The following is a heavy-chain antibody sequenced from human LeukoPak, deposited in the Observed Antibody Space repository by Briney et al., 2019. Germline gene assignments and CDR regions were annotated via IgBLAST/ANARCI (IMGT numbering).Heavy chain of an antibody. J-gene: IGHJ4*02. Sequence: GGSLRLSCAASGFTFSTYSMNWVRQAPGKGLEWISFIRHDSSDIYYADSVKGRFTISRDNAKNSLYLQMNSLRVEDTAVYYCARDRFGELIWGQGTLVTVSS. CDR2: IRHDSSDI. CDR3: ARDRFGELI. V-gene: IGHV3-48*01. D-gene: IGHD3-10*01. CDR1: GFTFSTYS.